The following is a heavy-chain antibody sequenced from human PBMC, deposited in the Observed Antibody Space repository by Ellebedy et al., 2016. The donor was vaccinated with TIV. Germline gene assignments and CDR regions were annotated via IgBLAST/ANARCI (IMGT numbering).Heavy chain of an antibody. CDR1: GFTFSDYA. J-gene: IGHJ4*02. CDR3: ARESCNNITCYFDY. CDR2: ISYDGTNK. D-gene: IGHD2/OR15-2a*01. V-gene: IGHV3-30*07. Sequence: GESLKISCAASGFTFSDYALHWVRQAPGKGLEWVAVISYDGTNKYYADSVKGRFTISRDNSKNTLFLQMNSLRAEDTAVYYCARESCNNITCYFDYWGLGTLVTVSS.